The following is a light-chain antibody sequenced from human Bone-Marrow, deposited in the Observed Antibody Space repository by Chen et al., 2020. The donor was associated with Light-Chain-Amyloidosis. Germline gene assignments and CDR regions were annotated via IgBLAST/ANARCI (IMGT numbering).Light chain of an antibody. CDR1: DLPTRY. CDR3: QSADSSGTYEVI. CDR2: RDT. J-gene: IGLJ2*01. Sequence: SYDLTQPPSVSVSPGQTARITCSGDDLPTRYAYWYQQKPGQAPELVIHRDTERPSGISERFSGSSSGTTATLTSSGVQAEDAADYHCQSADSSGTYEVIFGGGTKLTVL. V-gene: IGLV3-25*03.